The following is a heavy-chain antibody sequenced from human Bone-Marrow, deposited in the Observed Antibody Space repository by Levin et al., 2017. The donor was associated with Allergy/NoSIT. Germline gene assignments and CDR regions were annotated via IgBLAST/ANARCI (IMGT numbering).Heavy chain of an antibody. Sequence: GESLKISCAASGFTFSSYAMHWVRQAPGKGLEWVAVISYDGSNKYYADSVKGRFTISRDNSKNTLYLQMNSLRAEDTAVYYCARDREWYSSGWDARPRPAGAFDIWGQGTMVTVSS. CDR2: ISYDGSNK. J-gene: IGHJ3*02. CDR3: ARDREWYSSGWDARPRPAGAFDI. V-gene: IGHV3-30*04. CDR1: GFTFSSYA. D-gene: IGHD6-19*01.